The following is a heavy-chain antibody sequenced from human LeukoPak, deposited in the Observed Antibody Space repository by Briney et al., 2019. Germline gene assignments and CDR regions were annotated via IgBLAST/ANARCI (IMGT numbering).Heavy chain of an antibody. Sequence: SETLSLTCAVYGGSFSGYYWSWIRQPPGKGLEWIGSIYYSGSTYYNPSLKSRVTISVDTSKNQFSLKLSSVTAADTAVYYCARDIPYSSSWYGYNWFDPWGQGTLVTVSS. CDR2: IYYSGST. D-gene: IGHD6-13*01. J-gene: IGHJ5*02. CDR1: GGSFSGYY. V-gene: IGHV4-34*01. CDR3: ARDIPYSSSWYGYNWFDP.